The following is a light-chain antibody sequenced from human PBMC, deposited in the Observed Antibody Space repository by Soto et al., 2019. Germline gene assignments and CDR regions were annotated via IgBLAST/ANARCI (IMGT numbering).Light chain of an antibody. CDR3: QQYENLPT. CDR1: QGIRND. J-gene: IGKJ5*01. V-gene: IGKV1-17*01. Sequence: DIQMTQSPSSLSASVGDRVTITCRASQGIRNDLGWYQQKPGKAPKRLIYAASSLQSGVPSRSSGSGSGTDFTFTISRLQPEDIATYYCQQYENLPTFGQGTRLEIK. CDR2: AAS.